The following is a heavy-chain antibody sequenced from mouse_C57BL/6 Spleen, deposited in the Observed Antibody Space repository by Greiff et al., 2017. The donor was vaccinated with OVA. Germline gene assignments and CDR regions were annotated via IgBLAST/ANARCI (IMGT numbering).Heavy chain of an antibody. Sequence: VQLQQSGPELVKPGASVKISCKASGYTFTDYYMNWVKQSHGKSLEWIGDINPNNGGTSYNQKFKGKATLTVDKSSSTAYMELRSLTSEDSAVYYCAEGDYDRGLEFDYWGQGTTLTVSS. D-gene: IGHD2-4*01. CDR1: GYTFTDYY. V-gene: IGHV1-26*01. CDR2: INPNNGGT. CDR3: AEGDYDRGLEFDY. J-gene: IGHJ2*01.